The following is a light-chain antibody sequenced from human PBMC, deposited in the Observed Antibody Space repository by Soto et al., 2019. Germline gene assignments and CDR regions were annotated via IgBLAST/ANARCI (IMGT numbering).Light chain of an antibody. CDR2: EVT. Sequence: QSALTQPASVSGSPGQSITISCTGTSSDVGGYKYVSWYQQHPGKAPKLMIYEVTYRPSGVSNRFSGFKSGNTASLTISGLQAEDEADYYCCSYTSSSTLLFGGGTKLTVL. J-gene: IGLJ2*01. CDR1: SSDVGGYKY. CDR3: CSYTSSSTLL. V-gene: IGLV2-14*01.